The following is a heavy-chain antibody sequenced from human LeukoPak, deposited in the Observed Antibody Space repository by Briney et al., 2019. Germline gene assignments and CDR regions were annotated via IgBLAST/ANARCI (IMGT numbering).Heavy chain of an antibody. D-gene: IGHD5-12*01. J-gene: IGHJ4*02. CDR3: TKDLDTYGYSGYGLDY. V-gene: IGHV3-30*18. CDR1: GFTFSSYG. Sequence: GRSLRLSCAASGFTFSSYGMHWVRQAPGRGLEWVATISHDGSNKYYTDSVKGRFTISRDNSKNTLYLQMNSLRAEDTAVYYCTKDLDTYGYSGYGLDYWGQGTLVTVSS. CDR2: ISHDGSNK.